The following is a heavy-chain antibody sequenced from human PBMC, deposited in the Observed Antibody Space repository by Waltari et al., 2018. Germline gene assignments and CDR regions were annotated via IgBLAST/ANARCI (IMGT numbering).Heavy chain of an antibody. CDR1: GFSLSTSGVG. V-gene: IGHV2-5*01. D-gene: IGHD3-3*01. Sequence: QITLKESGPTLVKPTQTLTLTCTFSGFSLSTSGVGVGWIRQPPGKALEWLALIYWNDDKRYSPSLKSRLTITKDTSKNQVVLTMTNMDPVDTATYYCAHTSEHDFRGCYFDYWGQGTLVTVSS. J-gene: IGHJ4*02. CDR2: IYWNDDK. CDR3: AHTSEHDFRGCYFDY.